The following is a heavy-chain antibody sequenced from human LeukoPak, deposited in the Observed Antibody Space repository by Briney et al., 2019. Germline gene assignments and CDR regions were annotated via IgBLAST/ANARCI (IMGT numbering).Heavy chain of an antibody. CDR1: GFTFSSYA. Sequence: PGGSLRLSCAASGFTFSSYAMSWVRQAPGKGLEWVAVISYDGSNKYYADSVKGRFTISRDNSKNTLYLQMNSLRAEDTAVYYCAKIRATVTTAGGYYYYYGMDVWGQGTTVTVSS. D-gene: IGHD4-17*01. CDR3: AKIRATVTTAGGYYYYYGMDV. CDR2: ISYDGSNK. J-gene: IGHJ6*02. V-gene: IGHV3-30*18.